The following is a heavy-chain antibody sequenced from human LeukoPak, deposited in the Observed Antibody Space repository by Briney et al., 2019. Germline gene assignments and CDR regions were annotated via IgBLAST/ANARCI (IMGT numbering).Heavy chain of an antibody. V-gene: IGHV3-66*01. CDR2: IYSGGST. CDR3: AREAARGYSYGYSFDY. D-gene: IGHD5-18*01. CDR1: GFTFSDYS. Sequence: GGSLRLSCGASGFTFSDYSMNWVRQAPGKGLEWVSVIYSGGSTYYADSVKGRFTISRDNSKNTLYLQMNSLRAEDTAVYYCAREAARGYSYGYSFDYWGQGTLVTVSS. J-gene: IGHJ4*02.